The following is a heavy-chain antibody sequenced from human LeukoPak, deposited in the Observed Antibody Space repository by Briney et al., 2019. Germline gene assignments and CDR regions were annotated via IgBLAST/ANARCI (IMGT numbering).Heavy chain of an antibody. CDR3: AKAPRRYYYCYMDV. CDR2: ISRSSSTI. Sequence: GGSLRLSCAASGFTFSRYTMNWVRQAPGKGLEWVSYISRSSSTIYYADSVKGRFTISRDNAKNSLYLQMNSLRAEDTAVYYCAKAPRRYYYCYMDVWGKGTTVTVSS. CDR1: GFTFSRYT. V-gene: IGHV3-48*01. J-gene: IGHJ6*03.